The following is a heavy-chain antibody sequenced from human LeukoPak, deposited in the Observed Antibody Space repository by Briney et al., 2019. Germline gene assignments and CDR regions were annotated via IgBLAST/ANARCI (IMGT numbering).Heavy chain of an antibody. D-gene: IGHD3-3*01. CDR3: ARDLFGDFWSAASRYYFDY. CDR1: GYTFTGYY. J-gene: IGHJ4*02. CDR2: INPNSGGT. Sequence: GASVKVSCKASGYTFTGYYMHWVRQAPGQGLEWMGWINPNSGGTNYAQKFQGRVTMTRDTSISTAYMELSRPRSDDTAVYYCARDLFGDFWSAASRYYFDYWGQGTLVTISS. V-gene: IGHV1-2*02.